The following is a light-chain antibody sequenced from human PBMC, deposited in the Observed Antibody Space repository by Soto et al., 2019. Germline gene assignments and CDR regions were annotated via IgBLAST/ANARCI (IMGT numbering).Light chain of an antibody. V-gene: IGLV3-21*04. Sequence: SYDLTQPPSVSVAPGKTARITCGGNNIGDKSVHWYQQKPGQAPVLVIYFDSDRPSGIPERFSGSNSGNTATLTISRVEAGDEADYYCQVWDSSSPVMFGGGTKLTVL. CDR2: FDS. CDR1: NIGDKS. CDR3: QVWDSSSPVM. J-gene: IGLJ3*02.